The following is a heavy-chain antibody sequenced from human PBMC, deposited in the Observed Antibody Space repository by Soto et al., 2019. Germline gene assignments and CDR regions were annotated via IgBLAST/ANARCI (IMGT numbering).Heavy chain of an antibody. CDR3: AREYGDYGSYYFDY. D-gene: IGHD4-17*01. V-gene: IGHV1-18*01. CDR2: ISAYNGNT. Sequence: QVQLVQSGAEVKKPGASVKVSCKASGYTFTSYGISWVRQAPGQGLEGMGWISAYNGNTNYAQKLQGRATMTTDTSTSTAYMELRSLRSDDTAVYYWAREYGDYGSYYFDYWGQGTLVTVSS. J-gene: IGHJ4*02. CDR1: GYTFTSYG.